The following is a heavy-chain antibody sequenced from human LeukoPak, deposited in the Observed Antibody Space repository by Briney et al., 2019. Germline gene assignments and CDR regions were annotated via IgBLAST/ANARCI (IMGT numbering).Heavy chain of an antibody. CDR2: INHSGST. CDR3: ARGSSSWYLFPYFDY. V-gene: IGHV4-34*01. D-gene: IGHD6-13*01. Sequence: PSETLSLTCAVYGGSFSGYYWSWIRQPPGKGLEWIGEINHSGSTNYNPSLKSRVTISVDTSKNQFSLKLSSVTAADTAVYYCARGSSSWYLFPYFDYWGQGTLVTVSS. J-gene: IGHJ4*02. CDR1: GGSFSGYY.